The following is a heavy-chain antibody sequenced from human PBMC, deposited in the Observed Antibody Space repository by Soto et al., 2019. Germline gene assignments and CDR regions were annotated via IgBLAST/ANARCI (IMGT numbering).Heavy chain of an antibody. D-gene: IGHD3-10*01. J-gene: IGHJ4*02. Sequence: QVQLQESGPGLVKPSETLSLTCTVSGGSISSYYWSWIRQPPGKGLEWIGYIYYSGSTNYNPSLKSRVPISVDTSKNQFSLKLSSVTAADTAVYYCARAKYGSGSYPFDYWGQGTLVTVSS. CDR2: IYYSGST. CDR3: ARAKYGSGSYPFDY. V-gene: IGHV4-59*01. CDR1: GGSISSYY.